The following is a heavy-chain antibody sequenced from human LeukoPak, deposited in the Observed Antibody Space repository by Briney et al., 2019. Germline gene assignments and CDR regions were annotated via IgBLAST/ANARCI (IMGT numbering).Heavy chain of an antibody. CDR3: ARGRRNGSTYRPFDY. CDR1: GASTSSLY. V-gene: IGHV4-59*12. CDR2: IYYTGRT. J-gene: IGHJ4*02. Sequence: PSETLSLTCTVYGASTSSLYSSCNRPPPPNDPDWIGSIYYTGRTPYTPSLNIRVTISLDTSNNHFSLKLTSVTAADTAVYYCARGRRNGSTYRPFDYWGQGILVTVSS. D-gene: IGHD5-24*01.